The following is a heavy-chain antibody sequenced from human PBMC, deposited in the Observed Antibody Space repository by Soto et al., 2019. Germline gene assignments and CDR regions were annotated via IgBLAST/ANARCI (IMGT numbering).Heavy chain of an antibody. V-gene: IGHV1-69*01. D-gene: IGHD3-22*01. CDR1: GGTFSRHA. CDR2: IIPIFGTA. J-gene: IGHJ4*02. Sequence: QVQLVQSGAEVRKPGSSVKVSCKASGGTFSRHAISWVRQAPGQGLEWMGGIIPIFGTANHAQKFQGRVTIIENEYTSTVYMELSRLRSEDTAMYYCARGWGYDSNDYYYAYWGQGTLVIVSS. CDR3: ARGWGYDSNDYYYAY.